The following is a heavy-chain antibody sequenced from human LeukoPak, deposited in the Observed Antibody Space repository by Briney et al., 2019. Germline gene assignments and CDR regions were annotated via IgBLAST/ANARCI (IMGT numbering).Heavy chain of an antibody. Sequence: GGSLRLSCAASGFTFSSYKMNWVRQAPGKGQEWLSYISTGSSFIYYADSVKGRFTISRDNARNSLYLQMNSLRAEDTAVYYCARCTPPRVWGRGTTVTVS. CDR2: ISTGSSFI. CDR1: GFTFSSYK. D-gene: IGHD2-8*01. J-gene: IGHJ6*03. CDR3: ARCTPPRV. V-gene: IGHV3-48*01.